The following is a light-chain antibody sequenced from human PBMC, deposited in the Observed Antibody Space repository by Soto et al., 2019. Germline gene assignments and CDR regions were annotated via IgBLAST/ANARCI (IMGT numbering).Light chain of an antibody. Sequence: SYELTQPPSVSVSPGQTARITCSGDELPKKYAFWYQQKSGRAPVVVIHEDSKRPSGIPERFSGSSSGTVATLTISGARVEDEADYYCYSTDSTGNHGVFGGGTKLTVL. CDR3: YSTDSTGNHGV. CDR2: EDS. J-gene: IGLJ2*01. CDR1: ELPKKY. V-gene: IGLV3-10*01.